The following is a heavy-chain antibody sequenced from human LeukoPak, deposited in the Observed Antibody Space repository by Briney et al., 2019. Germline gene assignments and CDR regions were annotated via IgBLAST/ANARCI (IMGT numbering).Heavy chain of an antibody. CDR3: TRDLVGYYYDSSGYLGGAFDI. D-gene: IGHD3-22*01. J-gene: IGHJ3*02. V-gene: IGHV3-49*04. CDR1: GFTFCDYA. Sequence: GGSLRLSCTASGFTFCDYAMSWVRQAPGKGLEWVGFIRSKAYGGTTEYAASVKGRFTISRDDSKSIAYLQMNSLRTEDTAVYYCTRDLVGYYYDSSGYLGGAFDIWGQGTMVTVSS. CDR2: IRSKAYGGTT.